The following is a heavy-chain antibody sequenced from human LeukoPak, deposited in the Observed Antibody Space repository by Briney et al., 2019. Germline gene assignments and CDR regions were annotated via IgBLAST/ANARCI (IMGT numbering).Heavy chain of an antibody. D-gene: IGHD5-18*01. CDR1: GFTFSSYA. CDR3: AKGTYGYGYAAFDY. CDR2: ISYDGSNK. Sequence: GGSLRLSCAASGFTFSSYAMSWVRQAPGKGLEWVAVISYDGSNKYYADSVKGRFTISRDNSKNTLYLQMNSLRAEDTAVYYCAKGTYGYGYAAFDYWGQGTLVTVSS. J-gene: IGHJ4*02. V-gene: IGHV3-30-3*01.